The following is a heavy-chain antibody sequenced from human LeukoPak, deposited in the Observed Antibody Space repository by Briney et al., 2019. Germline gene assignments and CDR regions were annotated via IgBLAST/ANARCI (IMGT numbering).Heavy chain of an antibody. J-gene: IGHJ4*02. V-gene: IGHV4-59*01. D-gene: IGHD1-20*01. CDR3: ARGVLDGYNWNQPFFDY. Sequence: SETLSLPCSVSGDSISSYYWSWLRQSPGKGLEWLGYVYFSGIANYNPSLKSQVTISMDTSKHQFSLELSSVTAADTAVYYCARGVLDGYNWNQPFFDYWGQGTLVTVSS. CDR1: GDSISSYY. CDR2: VYFSGIA.